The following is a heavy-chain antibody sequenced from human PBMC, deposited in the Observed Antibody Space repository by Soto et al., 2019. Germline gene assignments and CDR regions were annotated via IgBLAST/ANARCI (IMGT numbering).Heavy chain of an antibody. D-gene: IGHD6-19*01. CDR1: GFTFSSYG. CDR2: IWYDGSNK. CDR3: ARDPYYGGYSSGAWAAFDI. V-gene: IGHV3-33*01. Sequence: GGSLRLSCAASGFTFSSYGMHWVRQAPCKGLEWVAVIWYDGSNKYYADSVKGRFTISRDNSKNTLYLQMNSLRAEDTAVYYCARDPYYGGYSSGAWAAFDIWGQGTMVTVSS. J-gene: IGHJ3*02.